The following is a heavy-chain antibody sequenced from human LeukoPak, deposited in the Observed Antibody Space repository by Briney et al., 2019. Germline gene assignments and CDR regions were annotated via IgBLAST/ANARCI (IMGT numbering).Heavy chain of an antibody. CDR1: GGSISSYYW. D-gene: IGHD3-3*01. V-gene: IGHV2-5*01. J-gene: IGHJ4*02. Sequence: TLSLTCTVPGGSISSYYWSWIRQPPGKALEWLALIYWNDDKRYSPSLESRLTITKDTSKNQVVLTMTNMDPVDTATYYCAHNLSTKKMIRFLEWSHFDYWGQGTLVTVSS. CDR3: AHNLSTKKMIRFLEWSHFDY. CDR2: IYWNDDK.